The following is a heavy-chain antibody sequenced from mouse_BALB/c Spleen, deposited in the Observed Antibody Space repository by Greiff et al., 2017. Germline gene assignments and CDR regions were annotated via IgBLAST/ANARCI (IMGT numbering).Heavy chain of an antibody. J-gene: IGHJ1*01. CDR3: ARCGYYAGSYWYFDV. D-gene: IGHD2-3*01. CDR2: ISSGSSTI. V-gene: IGHV5-17*02. Sequence: EVKLMESGGGLVKPGGSLKLSCAASGFAFSSYDMSWVRQAPEKGLEWVAYISSGSSTIYYADTVKGRFTISRDNPKNTLFLQMTSLRSEDTAMYYCARCGYYAGSYWYFDVWGAGTTVTVSS. CDR1: GFAFSSYD.